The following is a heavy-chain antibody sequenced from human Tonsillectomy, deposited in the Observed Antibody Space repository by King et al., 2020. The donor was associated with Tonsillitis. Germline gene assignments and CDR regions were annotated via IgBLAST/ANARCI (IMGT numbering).Heavy chain of an antibody. Sequence: ESGGGVVQPGRSLRLSCASSGFVFRSYGMHWVRQAPGKGLEWVAVISYDARRQNYADSVKGRFTISRDNSRDTLYLQMNSLRAEDTAVYYCARERLYSSDWGIDYWGQGSLVTVSS. J-gene: IGHJ4*02. CDR2: ISYDARRQ. CDR3: ARERLYSSDWGIDY. CDR1: GFVFRSYG. D-gene: IGHD6-19*01. V-gene: IGHV3-33*05.